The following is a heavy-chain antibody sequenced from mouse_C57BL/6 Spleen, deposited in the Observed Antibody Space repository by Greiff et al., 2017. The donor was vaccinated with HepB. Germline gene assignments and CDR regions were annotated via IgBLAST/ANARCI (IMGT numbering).Heavy chain of an antibody. CDR3: ARRTPTTTYYAMDD. CDR2: IYPGSGST. CDR1: GYTFTSYW. V-gene: IGHV1-55*01. J-gene: IGHJ4*01. Sequence: QVQLQQPGAELVKPGASVKMSCKASGYTFTSYWITWVKQRPGQGLEWIGDIYPGSGSTNYNEKFKSKATLTVDTSSSTAYMQRSSLTSEDSAVYYCARRTPTTTYYAMDDWGQGTSVTVSS. D-gene: IGHD2-12*01.